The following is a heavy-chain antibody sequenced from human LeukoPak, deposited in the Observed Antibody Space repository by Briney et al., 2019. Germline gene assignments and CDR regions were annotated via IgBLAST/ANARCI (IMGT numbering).Heavy chain of an antibody. V-gene: IGHV3-30-3*01. CDR2: ISYDGSNK. D-gene: IGHD3-10*01. J-gene: IGHJ4*02. Sequence: GGSLRLSCAASGFTFSSYAMHWVRQAPGKGLEWVAVISYDGSNKYYAGSVKGRFTISRDNSKNTLYLQMNSLRAEDTAVYYCARGRSGSGYYFDYWGQGTLVTVSS. CDR3: ARGRSGSGYYFDY. CDR1: GFTFSSYA.